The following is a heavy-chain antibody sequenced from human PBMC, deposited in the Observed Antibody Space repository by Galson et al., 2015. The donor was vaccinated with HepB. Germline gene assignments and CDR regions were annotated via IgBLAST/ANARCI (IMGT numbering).Heavy chain of an antibody. Sequence: SLRLSCAASGVSFSNYAMSWVRQAPGKGLEWVAVISYDGSNKYYADSVKGRFAISRDNSKNTLYLQMNSLRAEDTAAYYCARAHGGSYYLIPDYWGQGTLVTVSS. CDR1: GVSFSNYA. V-gene: IGHV3-30*09. D-gene: IGHD1-26*01. CDR2: ISYDGSNK. CDR3: ARAHGGSYYLIPDY. J-gene: IGHJ4*02.